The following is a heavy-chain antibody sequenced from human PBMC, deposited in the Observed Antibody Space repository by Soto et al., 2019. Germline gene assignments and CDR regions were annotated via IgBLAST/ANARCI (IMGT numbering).Heavy chain of an antibody. Sequence: QVQLVQSGAEVKKPGSSVKVSCKASGGTFSSYAISWLRQAPGQGLEWMGGIIPIFGTANYAQKFQGRVTITADESTSTAYMELRSLRSEDTAVYYCARAYTYYYDSSGYSLGFDPWGQGTLVTVSS. CDR2: IIPIFGTA. CDR3: ARAYTYYYDSSGYSLGFDP. J-gene: IGHJ5*02. CDR1: GGTFSSYA. D-gene: IGHD3-22*01. V-gene: IGHV1-69*01.